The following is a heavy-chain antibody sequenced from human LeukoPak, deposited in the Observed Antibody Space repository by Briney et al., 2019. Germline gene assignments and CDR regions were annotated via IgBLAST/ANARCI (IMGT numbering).Heavy chain of an antibody. D-gene: IGHD2-15*01. V-gene: IGHV3-7*01. J-gene: IGHJ4*02. Sequence: GGSLRLSCAASGFTFSTYWMSWVRQAPGKGLEWVANIKQDGSEKYYVDSVKGRSTISRDNAKNSLYLQLNSLRAEDTAVYYCARDIGYCSGGSCSAFDYWGQGTLVTVSS. CDR2: IKQDGSEK. CDR1: GFTFSTYW. CDR3: ARDIGYCSGGSCSAFDY.